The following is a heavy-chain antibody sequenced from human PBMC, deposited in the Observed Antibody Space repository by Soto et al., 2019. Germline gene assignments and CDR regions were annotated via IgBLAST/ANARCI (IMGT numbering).Heavy chain of an antibody. CDR1: GFTFSNAW. Sequence: EVQLVESGGGLVKPGGSLRLSCAASGFTFSNAWMNWVRQAPGKGLEWVGRIKSKTDGGTTDYAAPVKGRFTISRDESKNTLYLQMNSLKTEDTAVYYCTTDPVTMIVVVPSSGWGQGTLVTVSS. D-gene: IGHD3-22*01. J-gene: IGHJ4*02. CDR2: IKSKTDGGTT. V-gene: IGHV3-15*07. CDR3: TTDPVTMIVVVPSSG.